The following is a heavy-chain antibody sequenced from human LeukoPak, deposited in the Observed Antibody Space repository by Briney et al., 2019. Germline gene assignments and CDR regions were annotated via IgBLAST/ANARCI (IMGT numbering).Heavy chain of an antibody. CDR2: IYYSGST. J-gene: IGHJ3*02. V-gene: IGHV4-59*12. D-gene: IGHD3-16*01. CDR1: GGSISSYY. CDR3: VRDARAAYYDDAFDI. Sequence: SETLSLTCTVSGGSISSYYWSWIRQPPGKGLEWIGYIYYSGSTNYNPSLKSRVTISVDTSKNQFSLKLSSVTAADTAVYYCVRDARAAYYDDAFDIWGQGTMVTVSS.